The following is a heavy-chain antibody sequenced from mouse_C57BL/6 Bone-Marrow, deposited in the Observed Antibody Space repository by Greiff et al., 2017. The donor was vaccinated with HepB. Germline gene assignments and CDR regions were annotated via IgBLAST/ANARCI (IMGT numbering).Heavy chain of an antibody. CDR3: ARDARYSNYFAY. CDR1: GFTFSDFY. Sequence: EVKLMESGGGLVQSGRSLRLSCATSGFTFSDFYMEWVRQAPGKGLEWIAASRNKANDYTTEYNASVKGRFIVSRDTSQSSLYLQMNALRAEDTAIYYCARDARYSNYFAYWGQGTLVTVSA. CDR2: SRNKANDYTT. D-gene: IGHD2-5*01. V-gene: IGHV7-1*01. J-gene: IGHJ3*01.